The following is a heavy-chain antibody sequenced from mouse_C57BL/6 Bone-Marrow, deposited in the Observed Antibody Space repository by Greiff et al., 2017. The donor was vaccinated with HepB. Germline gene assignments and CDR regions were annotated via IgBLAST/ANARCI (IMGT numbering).Heavy chain of an antibody. Sequence: QVQLKESGPGLVAPSQSLSITCTASGFSLTSYGVHWVRQPPGKGLEWLVVICSDGSTTYNSALKSRLSISKDNSKSQVFLKMNSLQTYDTAMYYCARQGMYFSWFAYWGQGTLVTVSA. V-gene: IGHV2-6-1*01. J-gene: IGHJ3*01. CDR3: ARQGMYFSWFAY. CDR1: GFSLTSYG. CDR2: ICSDGST.